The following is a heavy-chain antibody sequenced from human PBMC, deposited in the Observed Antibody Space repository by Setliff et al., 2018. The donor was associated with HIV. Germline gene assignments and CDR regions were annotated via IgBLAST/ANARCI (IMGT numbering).Heavy chain of an antibody. CDR2: INHSGST. CDR1: GGSINNYF. J-gene: IGHJ5*02. V-gene: IGHV4-34*01. Sequence: PSETLSLTCTVSGGSINNYFWSWIRQPPGKGLEWIGEINHSGSTNYNPSLKSRVTISVDTSKNQFSLKLSSVTAADTAVYYCARDHVFGSRTGFDPWGPGILVTVSS. CDR3: ARDHVFGSRTGFDP. D-gene: IGHD3-10*01.